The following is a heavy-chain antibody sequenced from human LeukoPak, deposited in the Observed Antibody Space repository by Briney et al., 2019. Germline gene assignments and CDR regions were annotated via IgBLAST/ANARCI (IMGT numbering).Heavy chain of an antibody. J-gene: IGHJ4*02. CDR3: AKDRKQWLPANFDY. CDR1: GFTFSSYA. Sequence: GGSLRLSXAASGFTFSSYAMSWVRQAPGKGLEWVSAISGSGGSTYYADSVKGRFTISRDNSKNTLYLQMNSLRAEDTAVYYGAKDRKQWLPANFDYWGQGTLVTVSS. CDR2: ISGSGGST. V-gene: IGHV3-23*01. D-gene: IGHD6-19*01.